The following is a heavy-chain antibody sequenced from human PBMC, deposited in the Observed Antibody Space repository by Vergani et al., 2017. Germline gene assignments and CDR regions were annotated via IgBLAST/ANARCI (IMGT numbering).Heavy chain of an antibody. Sequence: EVQLVESGGGLVQPGRSLRLSCTASGFTFGDYAMSWVRQAPGKGLEGVGFIRSKAYGGTTEYAASGKGRFTISRDDSKSSAYLQMNSLKTEDTAVYYCTRLITPMTIVGVVMSVDAIDIWGQGTMVTVSS. CDR2: IRSKAYGGTT. CDR1: GFTFGDYA. D-gene: IGHD3-3*01. V-gene: IGHV3-49*04. CDR3: TRLITPMTIVGVVMSVDAIDI. J-gene: IGHJ3*02.